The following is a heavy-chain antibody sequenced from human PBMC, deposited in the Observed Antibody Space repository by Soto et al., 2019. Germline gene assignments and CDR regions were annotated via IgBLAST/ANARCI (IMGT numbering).Heavy chain of an antibody. CDR3: AREDDWFDP. CDR2: IYYSGST. Sequence: PSETLSLTCAVSGDSISSGDYYWTWIRQPPGKGLEWIGYIYYSGSTSYNPSLKSRVLISVDMSKNQLSLNLRSLTVADTAVYLCAREDDWFDPWGQGTLVTVSS. J-gene: IGHJ5*02. CDR1: GDSISSGDYY. V-gene: IGHV4-30-4*01.